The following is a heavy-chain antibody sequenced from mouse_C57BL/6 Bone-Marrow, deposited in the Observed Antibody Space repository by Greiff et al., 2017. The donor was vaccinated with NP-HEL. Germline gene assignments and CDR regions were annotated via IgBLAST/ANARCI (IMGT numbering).Heavy chain of an antibody. CDR3: ARSGQLRLFAY. D-gene: IGHD3-2*02. V-gene: IGHV1-81*01. Sequence: VQLVESGAELARPGASVKLSCKASGYTFTSYGISWVKLRTGQGLEWIGEIYPRSGNTYYNEKFKGKATLTADKSSSTAYMELRSLTSEDSAGYFCARSGQLRLFAYWGQGTLVTVSA. J-gene: IGHJ3*01. CDR2: IYPRSGNT. CDR1: GYTFTSYG.